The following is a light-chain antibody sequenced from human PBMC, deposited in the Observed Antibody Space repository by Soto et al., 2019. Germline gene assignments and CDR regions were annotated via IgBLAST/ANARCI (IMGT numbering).Light chain of an antibody. Sequence: VLTQSPGTLSLSPGERATLSCRASQSVSTYLAWYQHKPGQAPRLLIYDASKRATGIPARFSGSGSGTDFTLTISRLEPEDFAVYYCQQYGSSGTFGQGTKVDIX. CDR1: QSVSTY. CDR2: DAS. J-gene: IGKJ1*01. CDR3: QQYGSSGT. V-gene: IGKV3-20*01.